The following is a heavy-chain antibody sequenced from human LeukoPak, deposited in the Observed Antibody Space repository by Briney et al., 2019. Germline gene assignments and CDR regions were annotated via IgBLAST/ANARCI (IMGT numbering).Heavy chain of an antibody. CDR1: GGSISSSSYY. J-gene: IGHJ5*02. CDR2: IFRTGST. V-gene: IGHV4-39*01. CDR3: ARQSLYP. Sequence: SETLSLTCTVSGGSISSSSYYWGWIRQPPGKGLEWIGSIFRTGSTYYSASLKSRLSISVDTSKNHIVLKLTSVTAADTAVYYCARQSLYPWGQGTLVTVSS.